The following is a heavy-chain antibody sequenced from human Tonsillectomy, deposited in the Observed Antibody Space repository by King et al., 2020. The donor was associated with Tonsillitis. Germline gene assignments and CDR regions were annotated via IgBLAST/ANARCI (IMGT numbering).Heavy chain of an antibody. V-gene: IGHV1-46*03. D-gene: IGHD3-3*01. CDR3: ARDRTISENWFDP. CDR1: GYTFTTYY. J-gene: IGHJ5*02. CDR2: INPSGGST. Sequence: VQLVQSGAEVKKPGASVKVSCKASGYTFTTYYMHWVRQAPGQGLEWMGVINPSGGSTSYAEKFQGRVTMTSDTSTSTVYMELSSLRSEDTALYYCARDRTISENWFDPWGQGTLVTVSS.